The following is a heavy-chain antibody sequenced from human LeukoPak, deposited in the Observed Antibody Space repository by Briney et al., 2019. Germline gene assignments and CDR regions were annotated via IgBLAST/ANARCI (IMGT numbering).Heavy chain of an antibody. Sequence: PGGSLRLSCEASGFTFSGYDMHWVRQATGKGLEWVSAIGTTGDTYYSDSVRGRFTTSRENAKNSLDLQMNSLRAGDTAVYYCARSPSYSSSWYALDSWGQGTLVTVSS. CDR1: GFTFSGYD. CDR3: ARSPSYSSSWYALDS. J-gene: IGHJ4*02. D-gene: IGHD6-13*01. V-gene: IGHV3-13*01. CDR2: IGTTGDT.